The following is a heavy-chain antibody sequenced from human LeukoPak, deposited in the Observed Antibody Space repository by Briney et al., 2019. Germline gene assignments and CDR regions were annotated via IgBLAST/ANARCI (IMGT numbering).Heavy chain of an antibody. J-gene: IGHJ4*02. Sequence: SETLSLTCTVSGDSMSSYYWSWIRQPPGKGLEWIGYIYYSGHTNYNPSLKSRVTISVDTSKNQFSLKMRSVTAADTAVYYCARDRRDTSMVWDYWGQGTLVTVSS. CDR3: ARDRRDTSMVWDY. V-gene: IGHV4-59*01. CDR1: GDSMSSYY. D-gene: IGHD5-18*01. CDR2: IYYSGHT.